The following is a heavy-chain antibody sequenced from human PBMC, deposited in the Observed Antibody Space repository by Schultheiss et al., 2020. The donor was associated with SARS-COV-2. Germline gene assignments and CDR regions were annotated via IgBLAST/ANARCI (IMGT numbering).Heavy chain of an antibody. CDR3: AKRAVPQGGGDY. V-gene: IGHV3-30*18. D-gene: IGHD3-10*01. CDR2: ISYDGSNK. CDR1: GFTFSSYG. Sequence: GGSLRLSCAASGFTFSSYGMHWVRQAPGKGLEWVAVISYDGSNKYYADSVKGRFTISRDNSKNTLYLQMNSLRAEDTAVYYCAKRAVPQGGGDYWGQGTLVTVAS. J-gene: IGHJ4*02.